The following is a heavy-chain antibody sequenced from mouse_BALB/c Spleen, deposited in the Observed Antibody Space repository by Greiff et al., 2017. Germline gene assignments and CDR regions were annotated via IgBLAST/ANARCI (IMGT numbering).Heavy chain of an antibody. J-gene: IGHJ4*01. CDR3: ARYDYDRDYYAMDY. CDR1: GFTFSSFG. D-gene: IGHD2-4*01. CDR2: ISSGSSTI. V-gene: IGHV5-17*02. Sequence: EVQVVESGGGLVQPGGSRKLSCAASGFTFSSFGMHWVRQAPEKGLEWVAYISSGSSTIYYADTVKGRFTISRDNPKNTLFLQMTSLRSEDTAMYYCARYDYDRDYYAMDYWGQGTSVTVSS.